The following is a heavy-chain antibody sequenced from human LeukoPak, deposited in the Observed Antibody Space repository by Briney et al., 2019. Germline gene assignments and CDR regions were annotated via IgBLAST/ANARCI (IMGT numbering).Heavy chain of an antibody. V-gene: IGHV4-34*01. Sequence: ASETLSLTCAVYGGSFSGYYWSWIRQPPGKGLEWIGEINHSGSTNYNPSLKSRVTISVDTSKNQFSLKLSSVTAADTAVYYCARGGRWPQFLGYWGQGTLVTVSS. CDR1: GGSFSGYY. J-gene: IGHJ4*02. CDR3: ARGGRWPQFLGY. CDR2: INHSGST. D-gene: IGHD5-24*01.